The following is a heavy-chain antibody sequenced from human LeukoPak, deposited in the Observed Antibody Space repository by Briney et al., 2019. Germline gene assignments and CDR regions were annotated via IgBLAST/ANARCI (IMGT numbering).Heavy chain of an antibody. Sequence: GGSLRLSCAASGFTFSSYAMSWVRQAPGKGLEWVSAISGSGGSTYYADPVKGRFTISRDNSNNTLYLQMNSLRAEDTAVYYCAKDAYDRTSYFDYWGQGTLVTVSS. J-gene: IGHJ4*02. CDR2: ISGSGGST. CDR3: AKDAYDRTSYFDY. V-gene: IGHV3-23*01. D-gene: IGHD3-9*01. CDR1: GFTFSSYA.